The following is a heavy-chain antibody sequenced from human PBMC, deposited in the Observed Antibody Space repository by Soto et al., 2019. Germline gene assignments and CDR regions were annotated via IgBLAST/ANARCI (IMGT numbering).Heavy chain of an antibody. J-gene: IGHJ4*01. CDR2: LSGRGGST. CDR1: GFTFGNYA. D-gene: IGHD4-17*01. Sequence: EVQLLESGGGLLQPGGSLRLSCAASGFTFGNYAMSWDRQAPRKGLEWVSTLSGRGGSTFYADSVKGRFTISRDNSKNTLYLQLNSLRAEDTAIYYCPRRLPHDYGFDYWGHGTLVTVSS. V-gene: IGHV3-23*01. CDR3: PRRLPHDYGFDY.